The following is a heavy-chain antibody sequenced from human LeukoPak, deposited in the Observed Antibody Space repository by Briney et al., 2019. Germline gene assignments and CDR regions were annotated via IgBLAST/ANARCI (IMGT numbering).Heavy chain of an antibody. CDR3: ARTGPTQYYFDY. J-gene: IGHJ4*02. V-gene: IGHV4-39*07. CDR2: IYYSGST. Sequence: SETLSLTCTVSGGSISSSSYYWGWIRQPPGKGLEWIGSIYYSGSTYYNPSLKSRVTISVDTSKNQFSLKLSSVTAADTAVYYCARTGPTQYYFDYWGQGTLVTVSS. D-gene: IGHD1-7*01. CDR1: GGSISSSSYY.